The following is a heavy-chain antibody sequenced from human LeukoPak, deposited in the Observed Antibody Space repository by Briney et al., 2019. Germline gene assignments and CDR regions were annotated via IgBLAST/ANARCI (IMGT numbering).Heavy chain of an antibody. CDR2: ISNSGGST. J-gene: IGHJ4*02. Sequence: GGSLRLSCVASGFTFTSYSMSWVRQAPGKGLEWVSVISNSGGSTYYADSVKGRFTISRDNSKNTLYLQMNSLRAEDTAVYYCAKGVRFGESNFDYWGQGTLVTVSS. CDR1: GFTFTSYS. CDR3: AKGVRFGESNFDY. V-gene: IGHV3-23*01. D-gene: IGHD3-10*01.